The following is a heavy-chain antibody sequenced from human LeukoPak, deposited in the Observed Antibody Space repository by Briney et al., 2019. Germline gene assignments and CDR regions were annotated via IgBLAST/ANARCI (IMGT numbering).Heavy chain of an antibody. Sequence: GASLRLFCAASGFTFRNYAMSWVRQAPGKGLEWVSHINLGDNNTFYADSVKGRFTLSRDSSKNTLYLQMNSLRAEDTAIYYCARKAVATAGIALDNWGQGTVVTVSS. CDR3: ARKAVATAGIALDN. D-gene: IGHD6-19*01. J-gene: IGHJ4*02. V-gene: IGHV3-23*01. CDR2: INLGDNNT. CDR1: GFTFRNYA.